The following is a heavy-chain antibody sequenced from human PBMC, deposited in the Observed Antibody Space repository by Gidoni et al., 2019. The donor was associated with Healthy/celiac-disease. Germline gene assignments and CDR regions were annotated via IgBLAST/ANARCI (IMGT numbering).Heavy chain of an antibody. Sequence: EVQLVESGGGLVQPGGSLRLSCAASGFTFSSYEMNWVRQAPGKGLEWVSYISSSGSTIYYADSVKGRFTISRDNAKNSLYLQMNSLRAEDTAVYYCARGLLRGYSGYDYLYYFDYWGQGTLVTVSS. CDR1: GFTFSSYE. CDR2: ISSSGSTI. CDR3: ARGLLRGYSGYDYLYYFDY. V-gene: IGHV3-48*03. D-gene: IGHD5-12*01. J-gene: IGHJ4*02.